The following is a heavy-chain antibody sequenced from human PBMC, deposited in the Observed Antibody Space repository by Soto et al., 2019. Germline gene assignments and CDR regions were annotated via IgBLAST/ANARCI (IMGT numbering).Heavy chain of an antibody. CDR3: AKDPPPGYCSGGSCYFDY. J-gene: IGHJ4*02. CDR1: GYTFTGYY. V-gene: IGHV1-2*04. Sequence: ASVKVSCKASGYTFTGYYMHWVRQAPGQGLEWMGWINPNSGGTNYAQKFQGWVTMTRDTSISTAYMELSRLRSDDTAVYYCAKDPPPGYCSGGSCYFDYWGQGTLVTVSS. D-gene: IGHD2-15*01. CDR2: INPNSGGT.